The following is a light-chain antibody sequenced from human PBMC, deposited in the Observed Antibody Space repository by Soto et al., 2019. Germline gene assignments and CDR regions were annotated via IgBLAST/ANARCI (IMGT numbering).Light chain of an antibody. V-gene: IGKV1-8*01. J-gene: IGKJ5*01. CDR3: QQYYSYPRIT. CDR2: AAS. Sequence: AIRMTQSPSSLSASTGDRVTITCRASQGISSYLAWYQQKPGKAPKLLIYAASTLQSGVPSRFSGSGSGTDFPLTISCLQSEYFATYYCQQYYSYPRITFGQGTRLQIK. CDR1: QGISSY.